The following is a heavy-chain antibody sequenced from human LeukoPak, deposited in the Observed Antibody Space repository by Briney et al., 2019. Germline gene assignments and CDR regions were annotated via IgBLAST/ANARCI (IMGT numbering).Heavy chain of an antibody. D-gene: IGHD6-6*01. V-gene: IGHV4-30-2*02. CDR3: VRPRHEYSTTQAFDI. J-gene: IGHJ3*02. CDR2: IYHSGST. Sequence: SQTLSLTCAVSGGSISSGGYSWSWIRQPPGKGLEWIGYIYHSGSTYYNPSLKSRVTISVDTSKKQFSLKLSSVTAGDTAVYYCVRPRHEYSTTQAFDIWGQGTMVTVSS. CDR1: GGSISSGGYS.